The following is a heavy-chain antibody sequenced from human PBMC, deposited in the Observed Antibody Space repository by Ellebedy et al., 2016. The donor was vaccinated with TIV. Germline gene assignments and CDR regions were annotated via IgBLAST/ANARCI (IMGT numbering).Heavy chain of an antibody. V-gene: IGHV3-30-3*01. J-gene: IGHJ4*02. CDR2: ISYDGGNK. D-gene: IGHD6-13*01. CDR1: GFTFSTYP. Sequence: GGSLRLXXTASGFTFSTYPMHWVRQAPGKGLEWVALISYDGGNKYYADSVKGRFTISRDNSKNTLYLQMNSLRAEDTAVYYCARVILVWAAGTKSVFGHADYWGQGTLVTVSS. CDR3: ARVILVWAAGTKSVFGHADY.